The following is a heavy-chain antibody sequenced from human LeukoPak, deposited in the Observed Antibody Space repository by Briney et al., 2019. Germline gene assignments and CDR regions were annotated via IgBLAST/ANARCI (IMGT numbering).Heavy chain of an antibody. D-gene: IGHD4-17*01. Sequence: ASVKVSCKASGYTFTSYYMHWVRQAPGQGLEWMGIINPSGGSTSYAQKFQGRVTMTRDTSTSTVYMELGSLRSEDTAVYYCARDPRTTVTKGDAFDIWGQGTMVTVSS. CDR3: ARDPRTTVTKGDAFDI. CDR1: GYTFTSYY. V-gene: IGHV1-46*01. J-gene: IGHJ3*02. CDR2: INPSGGST.